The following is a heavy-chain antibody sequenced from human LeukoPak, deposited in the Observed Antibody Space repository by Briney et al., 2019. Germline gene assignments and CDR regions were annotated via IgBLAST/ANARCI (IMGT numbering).Heavy chain of an antibody. CDR2: TYSGGST. D-gene: IGHD6-6*01. V-gene: IGHV3-53*01. CDR1: GFTVSSNY. Sequence: GGSLRLSCAASGFTVSSNYMSWVRQAPGKGLEWVSVTYSGGSTYYADSVKGRFTISRDNSKNTLYLQMNSLRAEDTAVYYCASPNAYSSSTPFDYWGQGTLVTVSS. J-gene: IGHJ4*02. CDR3: ASPNAYSSSTPFDY.